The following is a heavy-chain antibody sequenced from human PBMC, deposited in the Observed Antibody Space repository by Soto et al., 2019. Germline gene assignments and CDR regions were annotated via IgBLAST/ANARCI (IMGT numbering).Heavy chain of an antibody. CDR2: ISYDGSNK. Sequence: QVQLVESGGGVVQPGRSLRLSCAASGFTFSSYGMHWVRQAPGTGLEWVAVISYDGSNKYYADSVKGRFTISRDNSKNTLYLQMNSLRAEDTAVYYCAKDPKLSGYYFYWGQGTLVTVSS. V-gene: IGHV3-30*18. D-gene: IGHD3-22*01. J-gene: IGHJ4*02. CDR3: AKDPKLSGYYFY. CDR1: GFTFSSYG.